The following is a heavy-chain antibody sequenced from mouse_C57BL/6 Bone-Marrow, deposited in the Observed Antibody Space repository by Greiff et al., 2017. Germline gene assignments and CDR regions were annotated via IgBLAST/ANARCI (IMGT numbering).Heavy chain of an antibody. CDR2: ISSGSSTI. V-gene: IGHV5-17*01. CDR3: ARRLVFDY. D-gene: IGHD2-2*01. CDR1: GFTFSDYG. Sequence: VQLKESGGGLVKPGGSLKLSCAASGFTFSDYGMHWVRQAPEKGLEWVAYISSGSSTIYYADTVKGRFTISRDNAKNTLFRQMTSLRSEDTAMYYCARRLVFDYWGQGTTLTVSS. J-gene: IGHJ2*01.